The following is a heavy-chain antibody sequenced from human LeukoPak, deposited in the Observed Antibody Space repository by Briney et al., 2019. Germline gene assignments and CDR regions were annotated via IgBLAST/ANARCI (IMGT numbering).Heavy chain of an antibody. V-gene: IGHV3-48*03. J-gene: IGHJ3*02. CDR1: GFTFSSYE. CDR3: ARAIKCGGECYDAFDI. Sequence: GGSLRLSCAASGFTFSSYEMNWVRQAPAKGLEWVSYISSSGSTIYYADSVKGRFTISRDNAKNSLYLQMNSLRAEDTAVYYCARAIKCGGECYDAFDIWGQGTMVTVSS. CDR2: ISSSGSTI. D-gene: IGHD2-21*01.